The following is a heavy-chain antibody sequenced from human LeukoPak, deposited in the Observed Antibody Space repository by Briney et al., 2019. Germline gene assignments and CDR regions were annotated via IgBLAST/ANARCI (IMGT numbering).Heavy chain of an antibody. CDR1: GFTFSSYW. V-gene: IGHV3-74*01. D-gene: IGHD3-16*01. J-gene: IGHJ5*02. CDR2: INSDGSST. Sequence: GGSLRLSCAASGFTFSSYWMHWVRQAPGKGLVWVSRINSDGSSTSYADSVKGRFTISRDNAKNTLYLQMNSLRAEDTAVYYCARDYDYAWGSHSYNWFDPWGQGTLVTVSS. CDR3: ARDYDYAWGSHSYNWFDP.